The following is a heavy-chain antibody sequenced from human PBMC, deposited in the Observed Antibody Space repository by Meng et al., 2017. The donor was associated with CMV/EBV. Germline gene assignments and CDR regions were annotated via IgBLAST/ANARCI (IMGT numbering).Heavy chain of an antibody. V-gene: IGHV3-30*04. CDR2: ISYDGSNK. CDR3: ARDKRYSYGYSGGADY. D-gene: IGHD5-18*01. Sequence: GFTFSSYAMHWVRQAPGKGLEWVAVISYDGSNKYYAASVKGRFTISRDNSKNTLYLQMNSLRAEDTAVYYCARDKRYSYGYSGGADYWGQGTLVTVSS. CDR1: GFTFSSYA. J-gene: IGHJ4*02.